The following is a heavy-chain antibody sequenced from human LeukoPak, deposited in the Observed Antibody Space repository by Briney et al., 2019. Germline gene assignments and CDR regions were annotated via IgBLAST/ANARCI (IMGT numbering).Heavy chain of an antibody. CDR1: GFTFSDYY. D-gene: IGHD3-22*01. J-gene: IGHJ6*02. Sequence: PGGSLRLSCAASGFTFSDYYMSWIRQAPGKGLEWVSYISSSGSTIYYADSVKGRFTISRDNAKNSLYLQMNSLRAEDTAVYYCARDSRYYYDSSGYYSIDYYGMDVWGQGTTVTVSS. V-gene: IGHV3-11*01. CDR3: ARDSRYYYDSSGYYSIDYYGMDV. CDR2: ISSSGSTI.